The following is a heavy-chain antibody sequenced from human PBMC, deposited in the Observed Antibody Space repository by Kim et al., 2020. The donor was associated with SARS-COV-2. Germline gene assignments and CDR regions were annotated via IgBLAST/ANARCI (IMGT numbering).Heavy chain of an antibody. CDR2: ISYDGSNK. J-gene: IGHJ3*02. Sequence: GGSLRLSCAASGFTFSSYAMHWVRQAPGKGLEWVAVISYDGSNKYYADSVKGRFTISRDNSKNTLYLQMNSLRAEDTAVYYCARDRRVGHDAFDIWGQGT. D-gene: IGHD1-26*01. V-gene: IGHV3-30-3*01. CDR3: ARDRRVGHDAFDI. CDR1: GFTFSSYA.